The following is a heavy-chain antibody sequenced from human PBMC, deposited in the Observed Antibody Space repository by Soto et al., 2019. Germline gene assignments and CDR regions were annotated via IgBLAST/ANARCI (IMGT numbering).Heavy chain of an antibody. CDR3: AKEVLAAGQGWFDP. J-gene: IGHJ5*02. CDR1: GFTFSTYG. D-gene: IGHD6-25*01. V-gene: IGHV3-30*18. Sequence: SLRLSCEASGFTFSTYGMHWVRQAPGKGLEWVAIISYDENTKYYADSLKGRFTISRDNSKNTLYLDINNVTPEDTAVYYCAKEVLAAGQGWFDPWGQGTLVTVSS. CDR2: ISYDENTK.